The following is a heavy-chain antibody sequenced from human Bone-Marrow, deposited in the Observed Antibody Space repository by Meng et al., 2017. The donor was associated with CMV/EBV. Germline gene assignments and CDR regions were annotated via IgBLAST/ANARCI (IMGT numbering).Heavy chain of an antibody. CDR2: ISWNSGSI. CDR1: GFTFDDYA. Sequence: GGSLRLSCAGFGFTFDDYAMHWVRQAPGKGLEWVSGISWNSGSIGYADSVKGRFTISRDNAKNSLYLQMNSLRAEDTALYYCAKDPSGGDDILTGPRGYWGQGTLVTVSS. J-gene: IGHJ4*02. V-gene: IGHV3-9*01. CDR3: AKDPSGGDDILTGPRGY. D-gene: IGHD3-9*01.